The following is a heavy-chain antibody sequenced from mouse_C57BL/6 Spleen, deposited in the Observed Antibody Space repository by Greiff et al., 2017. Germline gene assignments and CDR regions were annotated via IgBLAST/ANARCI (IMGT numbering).Heavy chain of an antibody. V-gene: IGHV1-50*01. CDR1: GYTFTSYW. CDR3: ARKGYYDYDGRPWYFDV. D-gene: IGHD2-4*01. J-gene: IGHJ1*03. Sequence: QVQLQQPGAELVKPGASVKLSCKASGYTFTSYWMQWVKQRPGQGLEWIGEIDPSDSYTNYNQKFKGKATLTVDTSSSTAYMQLSSLTSEDSAVYYCARKGYYDYDGRPWYFDVWGTGTTVTVSS. CDR2: IDPSDSYT.